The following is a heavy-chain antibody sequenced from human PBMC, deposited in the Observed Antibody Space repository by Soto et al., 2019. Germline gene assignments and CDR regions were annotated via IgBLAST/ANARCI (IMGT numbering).Heavy chain of an antibody. Sequence: QVQLVQSGAEVKKPGSSVKVSCKASGGTFSSYAISWVRQAPGQGLEWMGGIIPIFGTANYAQKFQGRVTITADESTRTAYVELSSLRSEDTAVYYCARCVVVVPAAIPNWFDPWGQGTLVTVSS. CDR1: GGTFSSYA. CDR3: ARCVVVVPAAIPNWFDP. CDR2: IIPIFGTA. V-gene: IGHV1-69*01. J-gene: IGHJ5*02. D-gene: IGHD2-2*02.